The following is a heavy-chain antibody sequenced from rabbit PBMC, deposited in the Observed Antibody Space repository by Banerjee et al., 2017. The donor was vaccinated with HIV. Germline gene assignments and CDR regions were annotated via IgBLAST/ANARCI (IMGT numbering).Heavy chain of an antibody. Sequence: QSLEESGGDLVKPGASLTLTCTASGFSFSTYYMCWVRQAPGKGLEWIGCIFAGSGGSTYYASWAKGRFTISKTSSTTVTLQMTSLTAADTATYFCSRSYYSYDIGDLWGPGTLVTV. V-gene: IGHV1S40*01. CDR2: IFAGSGGST. D-gene: IGHD6-1*01. J-gene: IGHJ4*01. CDR3: SRSYYSYDIGDL. CDR1: GFSFSTYY.